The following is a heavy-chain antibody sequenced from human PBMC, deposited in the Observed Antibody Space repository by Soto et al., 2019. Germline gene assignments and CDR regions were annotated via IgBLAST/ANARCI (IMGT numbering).Heavy chain of an antibody. CDR3: ARDGIRYFDWLHDPLDY. D-gene: IGHD3-9*01. CDR2: ISAYNGNT. Sequence: QVQLVQSGAEVKKPGASVKVSCKASGYTFTSYGISWVRQAPGQGLEWMGWISAYNGNTNYAQKLQGRVTMTTDTPTSTAYMELRSLRSDDTAVYYCARDGIRYFDWLHDPLDYWGQGTLVTVSS. J-gene: IGHJ4*02. CDR1: GYTFTSYG. V-gene: IGHV1-18*01.